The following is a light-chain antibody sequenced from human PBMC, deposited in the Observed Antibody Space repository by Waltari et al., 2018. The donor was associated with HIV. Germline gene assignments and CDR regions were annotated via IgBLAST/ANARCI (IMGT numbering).Light chain of an antibody. CDR1: SSVVGRYNS. CDR2: DVS. V-gene: IGLV2-14*03. J-gene: IGLJ2*01. CDR3: SSYTSSRTVV. Sequence: QSALPQPAPVYGSPGQALNLSCTGASSVVGRYNSVSWYQHHPGKAPKLIIYDVSNRPSGVSNRFSGSKSGTTASLTISGLQAEDEADYYCSSYTSSRTVVFGGGTKLTVL.